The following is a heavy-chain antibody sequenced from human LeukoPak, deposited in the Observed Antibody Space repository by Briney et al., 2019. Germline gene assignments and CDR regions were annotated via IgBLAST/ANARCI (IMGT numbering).Heavy chain of an antibody. J-gene: IGHJ4*02. D-gene: IGHD3-10*01. CDR1: GFTFSSYG. Sequence: PGRSLRLSCAASGFTFSSYGMHWVRQAPGKGLGWVAVISYDGSNKYYADSVKGRFTISRDNSKNTLYLQMNSLRAEDTAVYYCAKDRKLLYLDYWGQGTLVTVSS. CDR2: ISYDGSNK. V-gene: IGHV3-30*18. CDR3: AKDRKLLYLDY.